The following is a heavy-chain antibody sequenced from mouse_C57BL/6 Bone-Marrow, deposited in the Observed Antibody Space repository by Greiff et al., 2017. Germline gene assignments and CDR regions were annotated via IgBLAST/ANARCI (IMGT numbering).Heavy chain of an antibody. CDR3: ARWKTAQATLFAY. V-gene: IGHV1-53*01. CDR1: GYTFTSYW. CDR2: INPSNGGT. J-gene: IGHJ3*01. Sequence: QVQLQQPGTELVKPGASVKLSCKASGYTFTSYWMHWVKQRPGQGLEWIGNINPSNGGTNYNEKFKSKATLTVDKSSSTAYMQLSSLTSEDSAVXYGARWKTAQATLFAYWGQGTLVTVSA. D-gene: IGHD3-2*02.